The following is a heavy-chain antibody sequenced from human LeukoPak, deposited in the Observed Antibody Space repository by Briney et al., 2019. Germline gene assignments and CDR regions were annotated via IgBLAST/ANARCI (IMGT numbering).Heavy chain of an antibody. V-gene: IGHV1-69*13. CDR3: ARVNYGSGSYYTEIKEGRYFDL. Sequence: SVKVSCKASGGTFNSYAISWVRQAPGQGLEWMGGIIPIFGTANYAQKFQGRVTITADESTSTAYMELSSLRSEDTAVYYCARVNYGSGSYYTEIKEGRYFDLWGRGTLVTVSS. D-gene: IGHD3-10*01. J-gene: IGHJ2*01. CDR2: IIPIFGTA. CDR1: GGTFNSYA.